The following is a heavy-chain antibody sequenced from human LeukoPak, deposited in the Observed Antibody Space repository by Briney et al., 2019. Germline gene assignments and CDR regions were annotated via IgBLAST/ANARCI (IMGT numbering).Heavy chain of an antibody. D-gene: IGHD3-3*01. J-gene: IGHJ6*03. CDR1: GCTCSSYA. CDR2: IIPIFGTA. Sequence: GASVKLSCKASGCTCSSYAISWVRQAPGQGLEWMGGIIPIFGTANYAHKFHGRVTSTADESTSTPYMELTSPISEDTTAYYCSRSYDFWRGYFSYYYMDVWGKGTTVTVSS. V-gene: IGHV1-69*13. CDR3: SRSYDFWRGYFSYYYMDV.